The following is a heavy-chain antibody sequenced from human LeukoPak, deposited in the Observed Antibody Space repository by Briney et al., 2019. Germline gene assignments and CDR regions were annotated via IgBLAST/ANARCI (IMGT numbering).Heavy chain of an antibody. V-gene: IGHV1-46*01. J-gene: IGHJ3*02. D-gene: IGHD2-15*01. Sequence: AVKVSCKSSGYTFTSYYMHWVRQAPGQGLEWMGIINPSSCSTSYAQKFQGRVTMTRDTFTSKVYMELSSLRSEDSGVYDCARGDMHHAGFDIWGQGTMVTVSS. CDR1: GYTFTSYY. CDR2: INPSSCST. CDR3: ARGDMHHAGFDI.